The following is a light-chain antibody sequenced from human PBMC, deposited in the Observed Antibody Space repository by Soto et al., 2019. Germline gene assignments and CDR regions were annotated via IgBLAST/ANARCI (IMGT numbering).Light chain of an antibody. CDR3: QQFGT. J-gene: IGKJ1*01. CDR1: QSINTW. Sequence: DIQMTQSPSTLSASVGDRVTITCRASQSINTWLAWYQQKPGKAPKLLIYDASSLESGVPSRFSGSGSGTEFTLTISSLQPDDFATYYCQQFGTFGQGTXV. CDR2: DAS. V-gene: IGKV1-5*01.